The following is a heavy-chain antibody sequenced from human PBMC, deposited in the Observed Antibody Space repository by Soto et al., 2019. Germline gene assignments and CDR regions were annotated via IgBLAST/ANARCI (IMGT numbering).Heavy chain of an antibody. CDR1: GFTFSSYA. V-gene: IGHV3-23*01. D-gene: IGHD3-3*01. CDR3: VKDGVGGNTTFNWFDP. J-gene: IGHJ5*02. Sequence: GGSLRLSCAASGFTFSSYAMSWVRQAPGRGLQCVSTITASGGATYYADSVQGRFTISRDNSKNTLYLPMDSLTADDTAVYYCVKDGVGGNTTFNWFDPWGKGTLVTVSS. CDR2: ITASGGAT.